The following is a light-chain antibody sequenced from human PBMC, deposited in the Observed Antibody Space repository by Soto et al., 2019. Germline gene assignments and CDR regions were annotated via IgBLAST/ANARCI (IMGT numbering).Light chain of an antibody. CDR2: EVV. J-gene: IGLJ1*01. CDR3: KSYAGSNTYV. V-gene: IGLV2-8*01. CDR1: KNDIGVYDF. Sequence: QSVLPPPPSASGSPGQSVTIACTGTKNDIGVYDFVSWYQHHPGKAPRLIIYEVVQRPSGVPDRVSGSKSGNTASLTVSGFQAADEADYFCKSYAGSNTYVFGSGTKVTVL.